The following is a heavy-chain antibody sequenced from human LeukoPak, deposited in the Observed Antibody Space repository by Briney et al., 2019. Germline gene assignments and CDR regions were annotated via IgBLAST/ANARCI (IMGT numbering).Heavy chain of an antibody. V-gene: IGHV1-18*01. CDR1: GYIFTSYG. CDR3: ARKLGYCSGGSCYLCDY. CDR2: IGADNDST. J-gene: IGHJ4*02. D-gene: IGHD2-15*01. Sequence: VASVKVSCKASGYIFTSYGITWVRQAPGQGLEWMGWIGADNDSTKYAQKFQGRVTMTTDTSTSTAYMELRSLRPDDTAVYYCARKLGYCSGGSCYLCDYWGQGTLVTVSS.